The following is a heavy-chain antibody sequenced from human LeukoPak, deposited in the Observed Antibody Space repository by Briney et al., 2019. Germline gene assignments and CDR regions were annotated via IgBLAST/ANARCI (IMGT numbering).Heavy chain of an antibody. CDR3: ARVFRDWYQLLLRYYYMDV. CDR2: IKQDGSEK. Sequence: PGGSLRLSCAASGCTVSSNYMSWVRQAPGKGLEWVANIKQDGSEKYYVDSVKGRFTISRDNAKNSLYLQMNSLRAEDTAVYYCARVFRDWYQLLLRYYYMDVWGKGTTVTVSS. V-gene: IGHV3-7*01. J-gene: IGHJ6*03. D-gene: IGHD2-2*01. CDR1: GCTVSSNY.